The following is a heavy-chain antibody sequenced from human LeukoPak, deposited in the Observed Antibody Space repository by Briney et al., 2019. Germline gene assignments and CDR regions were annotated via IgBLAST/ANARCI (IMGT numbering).Heavy chain of an antibody. D-gene: IGHD3-3*01. CDR1: GGSISSYY. Sequence: SETLSLTCTDSGGSISSYYWSWLRQPPGKGLEWIGYIYYSGSTNYNPSLKSRVTISVDTSKNQFSLKLSSVTAADTAVYYCARDPNYYDFWSGYYTGAAFDIWGQGTMVTVSS. CDR2: IYYSGST. V-gene: IGHV4-59*01. CDR3: ARDPNYYDFWSGYYTGAAFDI. J-gene: IGHJ3*02.